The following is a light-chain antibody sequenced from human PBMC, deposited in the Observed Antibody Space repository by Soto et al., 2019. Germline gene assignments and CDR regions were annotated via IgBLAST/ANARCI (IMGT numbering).Light chain of an antibody. V-gene: IGKV3-20*01. CDR2: SAS. Sequence: EAVLTQSPGTLSLSPGERVTLSCRASQSVASSYLAWYQQKPGRAPRLLFYSASNRATGIPDRFSGSGSGTDFTLTISRLEPEDFAVYYCHHFGSLPETFGQGTNVE. CDR3: HHFGSLPET. CDR1: QSVASSY. J-gene: IGKJ1*01.